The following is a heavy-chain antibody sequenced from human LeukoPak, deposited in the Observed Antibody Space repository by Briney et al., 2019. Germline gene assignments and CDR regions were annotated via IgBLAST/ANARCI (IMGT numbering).Heavy chain of an antibody. V-gene: IGHV3-7*03. J-gene: IGHJ5*02. Sequence: PGGSLRLSCAASGFSFNSHWMSWVRQAPGKGLEWVAIINQDESVQHYVDSMRGRFTISRDNAKNSLYLQMNSLRAEDTAVYYCAKPIAVVVPAARGSDPWGQGTLVTVSS. CDR1: GFSFNSHW. CDR3: AKPIAVVVPAARGSDP. CDR2: INQDESVQ. D-gene: IGHD2-2*01.